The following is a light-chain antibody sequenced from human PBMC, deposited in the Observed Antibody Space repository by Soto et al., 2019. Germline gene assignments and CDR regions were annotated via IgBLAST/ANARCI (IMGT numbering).Light chain of an antibody. V-gene: IGKV3-20*01. CDR2: GVS. Sequence: EIGLTQSPVTLSLSPGERSTLSCRASQSVSSNLLAWYQEKPGQAPRLLIYGVSKRATGIPDRFSGSGSGTDFTLTISRLEAEDFAVYYCLQYGTSLGFPVGGGTKVDIK. CDR1: QSVSSNL. CDR3: LQYGTSLGFP. J-gene: IGKJ4*01.